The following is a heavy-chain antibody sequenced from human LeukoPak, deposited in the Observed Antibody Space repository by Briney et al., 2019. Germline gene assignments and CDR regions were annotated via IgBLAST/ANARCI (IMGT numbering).Heavy chain of an antibody. CDR1: GGTFSSYA. Sequence: SVKVSRKASGGTFSSYAISWVRQAPGQGLEWMGGIIPIFGTANYAQKFQGRVTITADKSTSTAYMELSSLRSEDTAVYYCARAGDPESHYYMDVWGKGTTVTVSS. CDR2: IIPIFGTA. V-gene: IGHV1-69*06. D-gene: IGHD4-17*01. CDR3: ARAGDPESHYYMDV. J-gene: IGHJ6*03.